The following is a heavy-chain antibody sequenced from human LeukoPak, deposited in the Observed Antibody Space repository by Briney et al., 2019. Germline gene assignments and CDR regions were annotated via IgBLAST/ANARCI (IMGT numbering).Heavy chain of an antibody. V-gene: IGHV3-15*01. J-gene: IGHJ6*02. Sequence: GGSLRLSCAASGFTFSSYWMSWVRQVPGKGLEWVGRIRTKIEGETRDYPAPVKGRFIISRDDSKTTLYLQMNGLKTEDSAVYYCTTERNWELLRPYGLDIWGQGTTVIVSS. D-gene: IGHD1-26*01. CDR1: GFTFSSYW. CDR2: IRTKIEGETR. CDR3: TTERNWELLRPYGLDI.